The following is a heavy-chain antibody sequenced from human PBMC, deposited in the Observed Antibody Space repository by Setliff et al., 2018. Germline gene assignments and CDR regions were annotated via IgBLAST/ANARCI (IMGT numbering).Heavy chain of an antibody. V-gene: IGHV4-39*01. CDR3: ARLPNYVWGSPVDY. D-gene: IGHD3-16*01. J-gene: IGHJ4*02. CDR2: IFYSGRT. CDR1: GASITNINYY. Sequence: SETLSLTCTVSGASITNINYYWGLIRQPPGKGLEWIGSIFYSGRTFYNPSLKSRVTISVDTSRNQFSLTLSSVTAADTAVYYCARLPNYVWGSPVDYWGQGTLVTVS.